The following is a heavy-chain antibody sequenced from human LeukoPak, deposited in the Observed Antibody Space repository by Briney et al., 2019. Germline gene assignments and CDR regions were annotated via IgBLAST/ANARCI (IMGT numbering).Heavy chain of an antibody. D-gene: IGHD4-11*01. CDR2: INGRGGNT. Sequence: PGWSLPLSCPASVFTFINYAMSWLRPPPGRGLAGVASINGRGGNTYYPASVKDGFTLPRDNSKKPLYLQMNRLRAEGSAIYYFPSAPTVTSFHYWGEGTLVTVSS. J-gene: IGHJ4*02. V-gene: IGHV3-23*01. CDR3: PSAPTVTSFHY. CDR1: VFTFINYA.